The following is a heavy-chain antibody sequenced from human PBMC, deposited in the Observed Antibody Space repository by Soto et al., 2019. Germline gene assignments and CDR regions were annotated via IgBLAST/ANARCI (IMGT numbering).Heavy chain of an antibody. Sequence: ASVKVSCKASGYTFTGYYMHWVRQAPGQGLEWMGWINPNSGGTNYAQKFQGWVTMTRDTSISTAYMELSRLRSDDTAVYYCAMSIAAAGKGSGSDAFDIWGQGTMVTVSS. CDR2: INPNSGGT. J-gene: IGHJ3*02. V-gene: IGHV1-2*04. D-gene: IGHD6-13*01. CDR1: GYTFTGYY. CDR3: AMSIAAAGKGSGSDAFDI.